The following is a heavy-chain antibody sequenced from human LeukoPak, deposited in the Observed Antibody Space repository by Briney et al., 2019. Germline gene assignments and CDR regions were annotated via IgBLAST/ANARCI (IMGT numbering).Heavy chain of an antibody. J-gene: IGHJ4*02. V-gene: IGHV3-48*04. Sequence: GGSLRLSCAASGFTFSSYSMNWVRQAPGKGLEWVSYISSSSSTIYYADSVKGRFTISRDNAKNSLYLQMNSLRAEDTAVYYCASSDDSSGYYGLRAFDYWGQGTLVTVSS. CDR3: ASSDDSSGYYGLRAFDY. CDR1: GFTFSSYS. D-gene: IGHD3-22*01. CDR2: ISSSSSTI.